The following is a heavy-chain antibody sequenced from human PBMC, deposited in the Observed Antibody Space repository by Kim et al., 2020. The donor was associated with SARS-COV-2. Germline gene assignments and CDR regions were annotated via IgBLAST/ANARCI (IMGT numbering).Heavy chain of an antibody. J-gene: IGHJ6*02. Sequence: DSVKGRFTISRDNSKNTLYLQMNSLRAEDTAVYYCARDLDIVVAYYGMDVWGQGTTVTVSS. D-gene: IGHD2-2*01. CDR3: ARDLDIVVAYYGMDV. V-gene: IGHV3-30*07.